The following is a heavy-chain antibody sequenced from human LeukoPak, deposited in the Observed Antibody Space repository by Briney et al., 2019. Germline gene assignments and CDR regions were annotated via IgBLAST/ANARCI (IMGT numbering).Heavy chain of an antibody. CDR2: ISGSGGST. CDR1: GYSISSGYY. Sequence: PSETLSLTCTVSGYSISSGYYWGWIRQPPGKGLEWVSAISGSGGSTYYADSVKGRFTISRDNSKNTLYLQMNSLRAEDTAVYYCAKLIAVEDAFDIWGQGTMVTVSS. J-gene: IGHJ3*02. V-gene: IGHV3-23*01. D-gene: IGHD6-19*01. CDR3: AKLIAVEDAFDI.